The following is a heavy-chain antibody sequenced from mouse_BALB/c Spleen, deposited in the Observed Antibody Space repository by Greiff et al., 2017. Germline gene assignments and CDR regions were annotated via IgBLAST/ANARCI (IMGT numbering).Heavy chain of an antibody. CDR2: INPSSGYT. CDR1: GYTFTSYT. D-gene: IGHD2-4*01. CDR3: AKGNYDYDVGFAY. V-gene: IGHV1-4*02. Sequence: QVQLKESAAELARPGASVKMSCKASGYTFTSYTMHWVKQRPGQGLEWIGYINPSSGYTEYNQKFKDKTTLTADKSSSTAYMQLSSLTSEDSAVYYCAKGNYDYDVGFAYWGQGTLVTVSA. J-gene: IGHJ3*01.